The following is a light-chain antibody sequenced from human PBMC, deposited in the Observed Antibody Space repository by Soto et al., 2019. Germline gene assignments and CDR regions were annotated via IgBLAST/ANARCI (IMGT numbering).Light chain of an antibody. CDR2: GAS. Sequence: EIVMTQSPATLSVSPGERATLSCRASQSVSSNLAWYQQKPGQAPRLLIYGASTWATGIPARFSGSGSGTEFTLIISSLQSEDFAVYYCQQYDNWPRTFGQGTKVEL. CDR1: QSVSSN. CDR3: QQYDNWPRT. J-gene: IGKJ1*01. V-gene: IGKV3-15*01.